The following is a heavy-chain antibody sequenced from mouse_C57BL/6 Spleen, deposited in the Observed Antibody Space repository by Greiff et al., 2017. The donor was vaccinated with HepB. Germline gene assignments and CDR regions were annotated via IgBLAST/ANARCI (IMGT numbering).Heavy chain of an antibody. CDR1: GYTFTSYG. J-gene: IGHJ3*01. V-gene: IGHV1-81*01. D-gene: IGHD2-4*01. CDR2: IYPRSGNT. Sequence: QVQLQQSGAELARPGASVKLSCKASGYTFTSYGISWVKQRTGQGLEWIGEIYPRSGNTYYNEKFKGKATLTADKSSSTAYMELRSLTSEDSAVYFCASPHYDSLAWFAYWGQGTLVTVSA. CDR3: ASPHYDSLAWFAY.